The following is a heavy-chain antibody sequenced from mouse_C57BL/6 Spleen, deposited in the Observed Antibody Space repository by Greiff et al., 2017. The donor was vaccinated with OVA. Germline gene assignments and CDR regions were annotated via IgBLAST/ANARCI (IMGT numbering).Heavy chain of an antibody. CDR2: ISSGSSTI. D-gene: IGHD1-1*01. CDR3: ARNPTTVVARNAMDY. Sequence: EVQLQESGGGLVKPGGSLKLSCAASGFTFSDYGMHWVRQAPEKGLEWVAYISSGSSTIYYADTVKGRFTISRDNAKNTLFLQMTSLRSEDTAMYYCARNPTTVVARNAMDYWGQGTSVNVSS. CDR1: GFTFSDYG. V-gene: IGHV5-17*01. J-gene: IGHJ4*01.